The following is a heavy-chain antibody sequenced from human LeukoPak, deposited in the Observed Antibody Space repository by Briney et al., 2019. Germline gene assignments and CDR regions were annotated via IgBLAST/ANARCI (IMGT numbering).Heavy chain of an antibody. D-gene: IGHD2-15*01. J-gene: IGHJ4*02. V-gene: IGHV3-48*01. CDR3: ARTYGSGSLDY. CDR2: ISGRGEAT. Sequence: GGSLRLSCAASGFTFSTHNMDWVRQAPGKGLEWISYISGRGEATFYADSVQGRFTISRDNAKNSIYLQMNSLTAEDTAVYYCARTYGSGSLDYGGQGTVVTVSS. CDR1: GFTFSTHN.